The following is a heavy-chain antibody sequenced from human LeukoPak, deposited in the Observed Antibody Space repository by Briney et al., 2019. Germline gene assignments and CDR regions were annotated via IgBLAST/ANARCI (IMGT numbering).Heavy chain of an antibody. CDR2: IRQDGGEK. CDR1: GFTFTDYW. D-gene: IGHD3-3*01. V-gene: IGHV3-7*01. CDR3: ARADDFWSGYPYYFDY. J-gene: IGHJ4*02. Sequence: PGGSLRLSXAVSGFTFTDYWMYWVRQAPGKGLEWVASIRQDGGEKSYVDSVKGRFTISRDNAKNSLYLQMNSLRAEDTAVYYCARADDFWSGYPYYFDYWGQGTLVTVSS.